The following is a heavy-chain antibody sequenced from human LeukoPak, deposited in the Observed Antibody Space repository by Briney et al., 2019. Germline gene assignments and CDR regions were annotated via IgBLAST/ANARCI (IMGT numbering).Heavy chain of an antibody. D-gene: IGHD1-26*01. J-gene: IGHJ4*02. CDR2: INPNSGGT. CDR3: ARDGRVGTTYFDY. CDR1: GYTFTGYY. Sequence: ASVKVSCKASGYTFTGYYMHWVRQAPGQGLEWMGWINPNSGGTNYAQKFQGRVTMTRDTSISTAYMELRSLRSDDTAVYYCARDGRVGTTYFDYWGQGTLVTVSS. V-gene: IGHV1-2*02.